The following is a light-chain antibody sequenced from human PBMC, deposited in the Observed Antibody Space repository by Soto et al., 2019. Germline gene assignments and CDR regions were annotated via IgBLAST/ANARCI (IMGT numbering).Light chain of an antibody. V-gene: IGLV2-14*03. J-gene: IGLJ2*01. CDR1: SSDVGAYNY. CDR2: DVN. Sequence: QSALTQPASVAGSPGQSITISCTGTSSDVGAYNYVSWYQHHPGKVPKLLIYDVNMRPPGISHRFSGSKSGNTASLPISGIQAEDEGYYYCGSYTNSITLVFGGGTQRTVL. CDR3: GSYTNSITLV.